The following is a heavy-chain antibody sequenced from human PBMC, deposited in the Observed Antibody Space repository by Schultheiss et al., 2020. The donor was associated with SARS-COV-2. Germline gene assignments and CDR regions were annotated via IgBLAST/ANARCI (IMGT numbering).Heavy chain of an antibody. J-gene: IGHJ6*02. CDR2: IDYSGGT. Sequence: SETLSLTCAVSDGSFSDYYWTWIRQPPGKGLEWFGEIDYSGGTKYNPSLKSRVTILVDTSKNHLSLNLTSVTAADTAVYFCARRMFYYYGMDVWGQGTTVTVSS. D-gene: IGHD3-10*02. CDR1: DGSFSDYY. CDR3: ARRMFYYYGMDV. V-gene: IGHV4-34*01.